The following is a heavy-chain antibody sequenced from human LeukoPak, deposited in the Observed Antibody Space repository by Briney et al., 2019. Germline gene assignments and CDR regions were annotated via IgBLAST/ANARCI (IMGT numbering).Heavy chain of an antibody. CDR1: GFTFSSYG. V-gene: IGHV3-23*01. CDR2: ISAGGSNT. Sequence: GRSLRLSCAASGFTFSSYGMSWGRQAPGKGLEWVSGISAGGSNTYYADSVMGRFTISRDNAKNSLYLQMNSLRAEDTAVYYCARDSSEMSYNYYYYYMDVWGKGTTVTVSS. D-gene: IGHD2-2*01. CDR3: ARDSSEMSYNYYYYYMDV. J-gene: IGHJ6*03.